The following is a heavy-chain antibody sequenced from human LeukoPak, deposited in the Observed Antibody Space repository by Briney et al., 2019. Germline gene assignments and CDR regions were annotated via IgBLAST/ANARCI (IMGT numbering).Heavy chain of an antibody. J-gene: IGHJ4*02. CDR2: IYSGGST. D-gene: IGHD3-3*01. Sequence: PGGSLRLSCAASGFTVSSNYMSWVRQAPGKGLEWVSVIYSGGSTYYADSVKGRFTISRDNSKNTLYLQMNSLRAEDTAVYYCAKDMGPYYDFWSGYLFEYWGQGTLVTVSS. V-gene: IGHV3-53*01. CDR3: AKDMGPYYDFWSGYLFEY. CDR1: GFTVSSNY.